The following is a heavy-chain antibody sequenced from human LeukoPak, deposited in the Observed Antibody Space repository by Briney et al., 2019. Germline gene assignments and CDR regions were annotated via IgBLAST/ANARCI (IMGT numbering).Heavy chain of an antibody. V-gene: IGHV3-30*18. CDR3: AKDLDGSVEYYGMDV. CDR1: GFTFSSYG. Sequence: PERSLRLSCAASGFTFSSYGMHWVRQAPGKGLEWVAVISYDGSNKYYADSVKGRFTISRDNSKNTLYLQMNSLRAEDTAVYYCAKDLDGSVEYYGMDVWGQGTTATVSS. CDR2: ISYDGSNK. D-gene: IGHD3/OR15-3a*01. J-gene: IGHJ6*02.